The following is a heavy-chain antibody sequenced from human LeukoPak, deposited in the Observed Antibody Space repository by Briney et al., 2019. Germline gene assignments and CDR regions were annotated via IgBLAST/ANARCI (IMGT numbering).Heavy chain of an antibody. V-gene: IGHV1-69*06. J-gene: IGHJ5*02. Sequence: EASVKVSCKASGGTFTSYTISWVRLAPGQGLEWMGGISPIFGTANYAQMFQGRVTITADKSTSTAYMELRSLRSDDTAVYYCARERGEAAPRLDPWGQGTLVTVSS. CDR2: ISPIFGTA. D-gene: IGHD6-13*01. CDR3: ARERGEAAPRLDP. CDR1: GGTFTSYT.